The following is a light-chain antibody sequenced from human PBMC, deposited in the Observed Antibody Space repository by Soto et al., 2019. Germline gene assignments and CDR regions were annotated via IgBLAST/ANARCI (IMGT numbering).Light chain of an antibody. V-gene: IGKV1-33*01. CDR1: QDIGNS. J-gene: IGKJ1*01. Sequence: DIQMTQSPPSLSASVGDRVTITCQASQDIGNSLNWFQHKPGKAPNLVIYDASNLEIGVPSRFSGSGSGTDFTFTISSLRPEDIATYYCQQYKSWRTFGQGTNVEI. CDR2: DAS. CDR3: QQYKSWRT.